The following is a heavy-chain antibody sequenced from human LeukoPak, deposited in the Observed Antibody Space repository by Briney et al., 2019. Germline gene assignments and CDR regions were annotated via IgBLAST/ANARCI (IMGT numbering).Heavy chain of an antibody. J-gene: IGHJ5*02. V-gene: IGHV1-46*01. CDR1: GYTFTSYY. Sequence: ASVKVSCKASGYTFTSYYMHWVRQAPGQGLEWMGIINPTGGTTIYAQMFQGRLTMTRDMSTSTVYMELSSLRSEDTAVYYCARDSTIISSSWLNWFDPWGQGTLVTVSS. CDR2: INPTGGTT. D-gene: IGHD6-13*01. CDR3: ARDSTIISSSWLNWFDP.